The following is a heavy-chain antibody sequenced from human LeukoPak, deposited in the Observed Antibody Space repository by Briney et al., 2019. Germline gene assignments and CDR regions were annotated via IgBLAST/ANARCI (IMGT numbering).Heavy chain of an antibody. Sequence: ESGPTLVNPTQTLTLTCTFSGFSLSTSGMGVSWIRQPPGKALEWLARIDWDDDKFYSTSLKTRLTISKDTSKSQVVLTMTNMDPVDTATYYCARTNYGDYRNWFDPWGQGTLVTVSS. CDR3: ARTNYGDYRNWFDP. J-gene: IGHJ5*02. CDR1: GFSLSTSGMG. CDR2: IDWDDDK. D-gene: IGHD4-17*01. V-gene: IGHV2-70*04.